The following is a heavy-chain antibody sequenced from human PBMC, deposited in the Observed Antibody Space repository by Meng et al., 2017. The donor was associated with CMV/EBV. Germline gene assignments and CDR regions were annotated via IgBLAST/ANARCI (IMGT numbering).Heavy chain of an antibody. D-gene: IGHD6-19*01. Sequence: QQRQVEAGSKKPCASVKASGTTCGFTVRDYYINGVRQARGQGLEWMGWVTSNTDATNYARKFQGRVSMTRDTSISAAHMELSRLMSDATAVYYCVRSSGWSLFDYWGQGTLVTVSS. V-gene: IGHV1-2*02. CDR1: GFTVRDYY. CDR2: VTSNTDAT. J-gene: IGHJ4*02. CDR3: VRSSGWSLFDY.